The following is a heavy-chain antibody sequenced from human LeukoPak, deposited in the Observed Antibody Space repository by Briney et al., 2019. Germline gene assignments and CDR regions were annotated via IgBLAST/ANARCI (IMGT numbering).Heavy chain of an antibody. V-gene: IGHV3-23*01. CDR2: ISGSGGST. D-gene: IGHD5-18*01. CDR1: GFTFSSYA. J-gene: IGHJ4*02. Sequence: GGFLRLSCAASGFTFSSYAMSWVRQAPGKGLEWVSAISGSGGSTYYADSVKGRFTISRDNSKNTLYLQMNSLRAEDTAVYYCAKFGQLWLIKDYWGQGTLVTVSS. CDR3: AKFGQLWLIKDY.